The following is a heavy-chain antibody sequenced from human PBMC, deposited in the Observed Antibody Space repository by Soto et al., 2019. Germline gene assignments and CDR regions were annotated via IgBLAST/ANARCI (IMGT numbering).Heavy chain of an antibody. V-gene: IGHV3-11*01. CDR3: AREYSDAFDI. J-gene: IGHJ3*02. CDR1: GFTFSDYY. D-gene: IGHD2-15*01. CDR2: ISSSGSGI. Sequence: PGGSLRLSCAASGFTFSDYYMTWIRQAPGKGLEWVSYISSSGSGIYYPDSVKGRFTISRDNAKKSLYLQLSSLRAADTAVYYCAREYSDAFDIWDQGTLVTVSS.